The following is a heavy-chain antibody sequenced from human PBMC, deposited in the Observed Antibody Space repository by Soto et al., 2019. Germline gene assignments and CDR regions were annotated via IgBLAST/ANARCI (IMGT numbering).Heavy chain of an antibody. CDR3: ARVWGGAFDI. Sequence: PSETLSLTCTVSGGSISSNFYYWGWIRQPPGKGLQWIGNIYYRGSTNYNPSLKSPVTISVDTSKNQFSLKLSSVTAADTAVYYCARVWGGAFDIWGQGTMVTVSS. J-gene: IGHJ3*02. D-gene: IGHD3-10*01. V-gene: IGHV4-39*07. CDR1: GGSISSNFYY. CDR2: IYYRGST.